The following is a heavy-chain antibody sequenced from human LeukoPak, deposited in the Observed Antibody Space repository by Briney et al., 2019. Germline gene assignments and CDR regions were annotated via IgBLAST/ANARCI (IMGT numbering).Heavy chain of an antibody. CDR1: GGSISSYY. Sequence: PSETLSLTCTVSGGSISSYYWSWIRQPPGKGLEWIGYIYHSGSTYYNPSLKSRVTISVDTSKNQFSLKLSSVTAADTAVYYCARDGYYSSTTGWGYYYYMDVWGKGTTVTVSS. V-gene: IGHV4-59*01. CDR2: IYHSGST. CDR3: ARDGYYSSTTGWGYYYYMDV. J-gene: IGHJ6*03. D-gene: IGHD6-13*01.